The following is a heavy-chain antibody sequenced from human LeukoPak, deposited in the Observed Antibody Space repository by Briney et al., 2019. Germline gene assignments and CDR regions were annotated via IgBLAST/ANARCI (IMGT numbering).Heavy chain of an antibody. CDR1: GYTFTNYD. J-gene: IGHJ5*02. CDR3: ARSLSNLNWFDP. CDR2: VSPYNGNT. V-gene: IGHV1-18*01. D-gene: IGHD4-11*01. Sequence: RASVKVSCKASGYTFTNYDINWVRQAPGQGLEWMGWVSPYNGNTKYAQNLQGRITMTTDTSTNTAYMELRSLRSDDTAVYYCARSLSNLNWFDPWGQGTLVTVSS.